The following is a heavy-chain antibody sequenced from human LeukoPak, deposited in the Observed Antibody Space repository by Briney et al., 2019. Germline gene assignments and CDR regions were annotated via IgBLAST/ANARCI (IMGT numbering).Heavy chain of an antibody. CDR3: ARETPRRGETRDGYR. CDR1: GFTFSSYW. D-gene: IGHD5-24*01. J-gene: IGHJ4*02. Sequence: PGGSLRLSCVASGFTFSSYWMTWVRQAPGKGLEWVANIDQDGSEKYYVDSVKGRFTIPRDNAKNSLYLQMNSLRAEDTAVYYCARETPRRGETRDGYRWGQGTLVTVSS. CDR2: IDQDGSEK. V-gene: IGHV3-7*01.